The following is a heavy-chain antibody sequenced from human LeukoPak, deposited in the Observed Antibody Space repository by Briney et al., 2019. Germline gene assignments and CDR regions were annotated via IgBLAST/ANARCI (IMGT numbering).Heavy chain of an antibody. J-gene: IGHJ4*02. CDR2: IYYSGST. V-gene: IGHV4-59*12. D-gene: IGHD6-19*01. CDR1: GGSMSPYH. Sequence: PSETLSLTCTVPGGSMSPYHWGWIRQPPGKGLEWTGYIYYSGSTNYNPSLKSRVTISVDTSKNQFSLKLSSVTAADTAIYYCARAVSGRFDYWGKGTLVTVSS. CDR3: ARAVSGRFDY.